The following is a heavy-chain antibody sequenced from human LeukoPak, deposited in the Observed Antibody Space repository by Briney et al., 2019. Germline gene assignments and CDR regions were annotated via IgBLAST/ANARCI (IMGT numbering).Heavy chain of an antibody. CDR2: IINSSYI. D-gene: IGHD6-6*01. J-gene: IGHJ4*02. CDR3: ARGNWGSSSTY. Sequence: GGSLRLSCAASGFTFSNYSMNWVRQAPGKGLEWVSSIINSSYIHCADSVKGRFTISRDNANNSLYLQMNSLRVDNTAVYYCARGNWGSSSTYWAQGTLFTVSS. V-gene: IGHV3-21*01. CDR1: GFTFSNYS.